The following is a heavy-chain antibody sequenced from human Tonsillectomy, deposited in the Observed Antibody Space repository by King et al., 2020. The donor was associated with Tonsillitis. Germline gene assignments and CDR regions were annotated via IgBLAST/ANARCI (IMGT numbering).Heavy chain of an antibody. J-gene: IGHJ3*02. V-gene: IGHV2-70*01. Sequence: VTLKESGPALVKPTQTLTLTCTFSGFSLSTSGMCITWIRQPPGKALEWLALIDWDDEKYYSTSLKTRLTISKDTSKNQVVLTMTNMDPEDTATYYCARMLDGSYCVGDNADTYDIWGQGTTVTVSS. CDR2: IDWDDEK. CDR1: GFSLSTSGMC. D-gene: IGHD1-26*01. CDR3: ARMLDGSYCVGDNADTYDI.